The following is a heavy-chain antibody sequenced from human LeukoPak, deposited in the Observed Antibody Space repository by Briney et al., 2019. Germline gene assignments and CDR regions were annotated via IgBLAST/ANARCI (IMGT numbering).Heavy chain of an antibody. J-gene: IGHJ6*03. CDR1: GFTFSTYA. CDR2: ISFDGVNT. D-gene: IGHD2-2*01. CDR3: ARGQGYESYYYMDV. V-gene: IGHV3-30*04. Sequence: PGGSLRLSCAASGFTFSTYAIHWVRQAPGKGLEWVAVISFDGVNTFYADSVKGRFTISRDNSNNIVYLQMNNLRPEDTAVFYCARGQGYESYYYMDVWGKGTTVSVSS.